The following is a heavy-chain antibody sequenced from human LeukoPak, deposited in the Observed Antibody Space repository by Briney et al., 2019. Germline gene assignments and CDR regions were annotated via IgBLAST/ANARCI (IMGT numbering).Heavy chain of an antibody. Sequence: GGFLRLSCAASGNYWMHWVRQAPGKGLVWVSHINGDGSWTTYADSVKGRFTISKDNAKNTVYLQMNNLRAEDTAVYYCVSFYETYWGRGTLVTVSS. CDR2: INGDGSWT. V-gene: IGHV3-74*01. D-gene: IGHD2-2*01. CDR3: VSFYETY. J-gene: IGHJ4*02. CDR1: GNYW.